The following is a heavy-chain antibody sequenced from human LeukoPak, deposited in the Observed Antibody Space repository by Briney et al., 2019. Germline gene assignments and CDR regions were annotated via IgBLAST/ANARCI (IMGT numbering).Heavy chain of an antibody. CDR2: IYYSGST. V-gene: IGHV4-39*01. Sequence: PSETLSLTCTVSGGSISSSSYYWGWIRQPPGKGLEWIGSIYYSGSTYYNPSLKSRVTTSVDTSKNQFSLKLSSVTAADTAVYYCARGGGVCSSTSCYTYFDYWGQGTLVTVSS. D-gene: IGHD2-2*02. J-gene: IGHJ4*02. CDR3: ARGGGVCSSTSCYTYFDY. CDR1: GGSISSSSYY.